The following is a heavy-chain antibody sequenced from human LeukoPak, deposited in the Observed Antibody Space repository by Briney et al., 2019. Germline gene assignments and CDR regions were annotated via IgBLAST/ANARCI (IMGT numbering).Heavy chain of an antibody. CDR2: IVPLFGTA. J-gene: IGHJ5*02. D-gene: IGHD4-17*01. CDR3: VIGCHVDYGSGWCVP. V-gene: IGHV1-69*05. CDR1: GGTLNNSA. Sequence: SVKVSCKTSGGTLNNSAISWVRQAPGQGLEWLGGIVPLFGTAGYAQKFQGRVTITKDESTRTVYLELTSLPSDDPAVYYCVIGCHVDYGSGWCVPGGQGTVLSVPS.